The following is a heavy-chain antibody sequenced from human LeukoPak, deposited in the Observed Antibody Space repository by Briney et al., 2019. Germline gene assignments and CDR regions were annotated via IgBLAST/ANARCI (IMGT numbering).Heavy chain of an antibody. V-gene: IGHV3-30*02. CDR1: GFTFSSYT. CDR3: VKDNPLDY. J-gene: IGHJ4*02. Sequence: GGSLRLSCAASGFTFSSYTMLWVRQAPGKGLEWVAFIRYDGNNKLYADSMKGRFTISRDNSKNTLYLHINSLRAEDTAVYYCVKDNPLDYWGQGTLVTVSS. CDR2: IRYDGNNK. D-gene: IGHD1-14*01.